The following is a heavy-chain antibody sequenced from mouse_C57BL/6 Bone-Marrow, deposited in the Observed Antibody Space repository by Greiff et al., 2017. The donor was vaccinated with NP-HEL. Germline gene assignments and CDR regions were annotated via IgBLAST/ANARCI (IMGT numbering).Heavy chain of an antibody. CDR1: GFNIKDYY. D-gene: IGHD1-1*01. CDR3: TTRFTTVVATRAMDY. Sequence: EVHLVESGAELVRPGASVKLSCTASGFNIKDYYMHWVKQRPEQGLEWIGRIDPEDGDTEYAPKFQGKATMTADTSSNTAYLQLSSLTSEDTAVYYCTTRFTTVVATRAMDYWGQGTSVTVSS. CDR2: IDPEDGDT. V-gene: IGHV14-1*01. J-gene: IGHJ4*01.